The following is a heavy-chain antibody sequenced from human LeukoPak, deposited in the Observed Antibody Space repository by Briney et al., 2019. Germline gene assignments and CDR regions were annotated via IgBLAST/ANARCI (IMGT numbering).Heavy chain of an antibody. V-gene: IGHV4-39*07. Sequence: SETLSLTCTVSGGSISSSSYYWGWIRQPPGKGLEWIGSIYYSGSTYYNPSLKSRVTISVDTSKNQFSLKLSSVTAADTAVYYCARGCSSTSCYAGGAFDIWGQGTMVTVSS. CDR2: IYYSGST. CDR1: GGSISSSSYY. CDR3: ARGCSSTSCYAGGAFDI. J-gene: IGHJ3*02. D-gene: IGHD2-2*01.